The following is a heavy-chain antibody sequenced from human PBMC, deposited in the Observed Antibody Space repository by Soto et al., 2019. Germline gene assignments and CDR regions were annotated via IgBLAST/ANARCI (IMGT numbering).Heavy chain of an antibody. D-gene: IGHD3-22*01. CDR3: ARSTPFYYDSSGYHPGAFDI. CDR2: IYYSGST. CDR1: GGSISSGDYY. V-gene: IGHV4-30-4*01. Sequence: QVQLQESGPGLVKPSQTLSLTCTVSGGSISSGDYYWSWIRQPPGKGLEWIGYIYYSGSTYYNPSLKSRVTISVDTSKNQFSLKLSSVTAADTAVYYCARSTPFYYDSSGYHPGAFDIWGQGTMVTVSS. J-gene: IGHJ3*02.